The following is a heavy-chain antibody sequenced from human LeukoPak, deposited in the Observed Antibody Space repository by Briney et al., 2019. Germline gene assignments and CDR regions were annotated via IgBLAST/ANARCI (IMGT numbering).Heavy chain of an antibody. Sequence: PSETLSLTFTGSGGSISSSSYYWGWIRQPPGKGLEWIGSIYYSGSTYYNPSLKSRVTISVDTSKNQFSLKLSSVTAADTAVYYCARPTYYDILTGPYPGAFDIWGQGTMVTVSS. CDR2: IYYSGST. CDR1: GGSISSSSYY. D-gene: IGHD3-9*01. J-gene: IGHJ3*02. V-gene: IGHV4-39*01. CDR3: ARPTYYDILTGPYPGAFDI.